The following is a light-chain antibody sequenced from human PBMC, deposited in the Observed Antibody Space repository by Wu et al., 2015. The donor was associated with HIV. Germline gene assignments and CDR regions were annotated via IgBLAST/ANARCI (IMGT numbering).Light chain of an antibody. J-gene: IGKJ4*01. CDR2: KAS. CDR1: QSISNW. Sequence: DIQMTQSPSTLSASVGDRVTITCRASQSISNWLAWYQQKPGKAPKLLIYKASSLESGVPSRFSGSGSGTEFTLTISSLQPDDFASYYCLQDYTYPLTFGGGTKVVIK. V-gene: IGKV1-5*03. CDR3: LQDYTYPLT.